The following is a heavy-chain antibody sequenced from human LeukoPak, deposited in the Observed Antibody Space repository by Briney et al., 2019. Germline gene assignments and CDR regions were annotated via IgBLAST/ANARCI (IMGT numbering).Heavy chain of an antibody. D-gene: IGHD2-15*01. V-gene: IGHV4-31*03. CDR2: IYYSGST. Sequence: SETLSLTCTVFGGSISSGGYHWSWIRRHPGKGLEWIGYIYYSGSTFYNPSLKSRVTISVDTSRNQFSLKLSSVTAADTAAYYCATYCSGGNCLDAFDIWGQGTLVTVSS. J-gene: IGHJ3*02. CDR1: GGSISSGGYH. CDR3: ATYCSGGNCLDAFDI.